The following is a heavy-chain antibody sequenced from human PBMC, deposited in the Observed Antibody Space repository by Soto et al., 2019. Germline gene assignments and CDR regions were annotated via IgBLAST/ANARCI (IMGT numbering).Heavy chain of an antibody. V-gene: IGHV3-21*01. J-gene: IGHJ4*02. D-gene: IGHD5-18*01. Sequence: EVQLVESGGGLVKPGGSLRLSCAASGFTFSSYSMNWVRQAPGNGLEWVSSISSSSSYIYYADSVKGRFTISRDNSKNSLYLQMNSLRAEDTAVYYCARDQPRYSYGYGLGYWGQGTLVTVSS. CDR3: ARDQPRYSYGYGLGY. CDR1: GFTFSSYS. CDR2: ISSSSSYI.